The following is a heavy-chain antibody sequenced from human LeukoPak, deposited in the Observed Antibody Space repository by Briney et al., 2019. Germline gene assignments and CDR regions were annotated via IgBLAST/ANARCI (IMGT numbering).Heavy chain of an antibody. CDR1: GLSFSTSW. Sequence: PGGSLRLSCAVSGLSFSTSWMDWVRQAPGKGLEWVAVISYDGSNKYYADSVKGRFTISRDNSKNTLYLQMNSLRAEDTAVYYCARDNGFAHSYGYAIDDYRGQGTLVTVSS. V-gene: IGHV3-30-3*01. CDR3: ARDNGFAHSYGYAIDDY. J-gene: IGHJ4*02. CDR2: ISYDGSNK. D-gene: IGHD5-18*01.